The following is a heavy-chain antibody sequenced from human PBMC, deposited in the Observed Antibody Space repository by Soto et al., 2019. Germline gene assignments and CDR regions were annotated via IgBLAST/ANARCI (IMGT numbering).Heavy chain of an antibody. V-gene: IGHV1-58*01. Sequence: GASVKVSCKASGSTFTSSAVQWVRQARGQRLEWIGWIVVGSGNTNYAQKFQERVTITRDMSTSTAYMELSSLRSEDTAVYYCAADHMGLRYYYYGMDVWGQGTTVTVSS. CDR1: GSTFTSSA. CDR3: AADHMGLRYYYYGMDV. J-gene: IGHJ6*02. CDR2: IVVGSGNT. D-gene: IGHD2-21*01.